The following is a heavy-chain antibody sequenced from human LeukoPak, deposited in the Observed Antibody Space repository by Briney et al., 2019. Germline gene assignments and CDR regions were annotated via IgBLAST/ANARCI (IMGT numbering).Heavy chain of an antibody. J-gene: IGHJ4*02. CDR2: VRSTGII. D-gene: IGHD2-2*01. V-gene: IGHV3-69-1*01. CDR3: ARVGGGSCSDTSCSPNDY. CDR1: GFTFDDYA. Sequence: GGSLRLSCAASGFTFDDYAMHWVRQAPGKGLEWVSNVRSTGIIYYADSVKGRFTISRDNAKNSLYLQMNSLRAEDTAVYYCARVGGGSCSDTSCSPNDYWGQGTLVTVSS.